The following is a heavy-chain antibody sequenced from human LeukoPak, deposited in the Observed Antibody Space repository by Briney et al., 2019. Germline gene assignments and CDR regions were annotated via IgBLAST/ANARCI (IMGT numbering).Heavy chain of an antibody. V-gene: IGHV4-59*01. D-gene: IGHD4-11*01. Sequence: SETLSLTCTISGGSISSYYWNWIRQPPGKGLEWIGYIYDSGSTNYNPSLKSRVTISVDTSKNQFSLKLSSVTGAGTAVYYCARGYSDYIWFDPWGQGTLVTVSS. CDR1: GGSISSYY. CDR3: ARGYSDYIWFDP. J-gene: IGHJ5*02. CDR2: IYDSGST.